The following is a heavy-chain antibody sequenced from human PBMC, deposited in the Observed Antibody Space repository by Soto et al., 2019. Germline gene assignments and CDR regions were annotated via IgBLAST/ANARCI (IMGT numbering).Heavy chain of an antibody. J-gene: IGHJ4*02. D-gene: IGHD3-9*01. CDR1: GGSISSSSYY. CDR2: IYYSGST. V-gene: IGHV4-39*01. Sequence: SETLSLTCTVSGGSISSSSYYWGWIRQPPGKGLEWIGNIYYSGSTYYNPSLKTRVTISVDKSKSQFSLKLNSVTAADSAVYFCARLEGLATISYYFDYWGQGTLVTVSS. CDR3: ARLEGLATISYYFDY.